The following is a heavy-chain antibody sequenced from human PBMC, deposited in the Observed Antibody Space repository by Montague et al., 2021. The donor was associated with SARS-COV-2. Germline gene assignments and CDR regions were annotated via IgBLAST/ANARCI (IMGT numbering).Heavy chain of an antibody. V-gene: IGHV3-7*01. CDR1: GFTFSSYW. J-gene: IGHJ4*02. CDR2: IKQDGSEK. Sequence: SLRLSCAASGFTFSSYWMSWVRQAPGKGLGWVVNIKQDGSEKYYVDSVKGRFTISRDNAKNSLYLQMNSLRAEDTAVYYCARVGSSSWYFDYWGQGTLVTVSS. D-gene: IGHD6-13*01. CDR3: ARVGSSSWYFDY.